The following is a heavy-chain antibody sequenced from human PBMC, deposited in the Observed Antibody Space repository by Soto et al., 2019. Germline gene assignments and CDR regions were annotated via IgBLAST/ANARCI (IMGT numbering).Heavy chain of an antibody. CDR2: IYYSGST. D-gene: IGHD1-26*01. V-gene: IGHV4-39*01. Sequence: QLQLQESGPGLVKPSETLSLTCTVSGGSISSSSYYWGWIRQPPGKVLEWIGSIYYSGSTYYNPSLKSRVTISVDTSKNQFSLKLSSVTAADTAVYYCARHKGGDYIDYWGQGTLVTVSS. CDR3: ARHKGGDYIDY. CDR1: GGSISSSSYY. J-gene: IGHJ4*02.